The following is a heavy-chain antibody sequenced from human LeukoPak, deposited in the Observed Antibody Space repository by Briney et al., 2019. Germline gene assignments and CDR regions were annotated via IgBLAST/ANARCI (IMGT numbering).Heavy chain of an antibody. CDR3: ARDYGLVTPRWFDP. D-gene: IGHD4-23*01. Sequence: ASVKVSCKASGYTFTSYGISWVRQAPGQGLEWMGWISAYNGNTNYAQKLQGRVTMTTDTSTSTAYKELRSLRSDDTAVYYCARDYGLVTPRWFDPWGQGTLVTVSS. J-gene: IGHJ5*02. CDR1: GYTFTSYG. V-gene: IGHV1-18*01. CDR2: ISAYNGNT.